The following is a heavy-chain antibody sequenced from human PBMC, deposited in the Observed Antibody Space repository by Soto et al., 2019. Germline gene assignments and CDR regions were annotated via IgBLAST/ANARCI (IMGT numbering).Heavy chain of an antibody. V-gene: IGHV1-18*01. CDR2: LSTYREDR. D-gene: IGHD1-26*01. J-gene: IGHJ3*02. CDR3: ARISLGPAPTDAFDI. CDR1: GYTFTKFG. Sequence: ASVKVSCKASGYTFTKFGISWVRQAPGQGLEWLGWLSTYREDRNYAQRVQDRVSMTTDTSTSTAYMELRTLISDDTAVYYCARISLGPAPTDAFDIWGQGTMVTVSS.